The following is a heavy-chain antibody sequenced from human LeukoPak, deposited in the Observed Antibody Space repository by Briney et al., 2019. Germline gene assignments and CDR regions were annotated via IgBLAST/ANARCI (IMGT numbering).Heavy chain of an antibody. CDR3: ATEVRIAAEEYGY. Sequence: ASVKVSCKASGYTFTGYYMHWVRQAPGKGLEWMGGFDPEDGETIYAQKFQGRVTMTEDTSTDTAYMELSSLRSEDTAVYYCATEVRIAAEEYGYWGQGTLVTVSS. CDR2: FDPEDGET. CDR1: GYTFTGYY. V-gene: IGHV1-24*01. J-gene: IGHJ4*02. D-gene: IGHD6-6*01.